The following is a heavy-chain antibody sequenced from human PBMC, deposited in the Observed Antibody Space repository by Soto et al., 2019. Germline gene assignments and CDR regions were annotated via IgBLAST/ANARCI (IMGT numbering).Heavy chain of an antibody. CDR1: GFTFSSYV. Sequence: GGSLRLSCAASGFTFSSYVMHWVRQAPGKGLEWVAVIWYDGINKYYADSVKGRFTISRDNSKNTLYLQMNSLRAEDTAVYYCPSTAAAGIGYYFDYWGPGTMLTV. D-gene: IGHD6-13*01. CDR3: PSTAAAGIGYYFDY. V-gene: IGHV3-33*01. J-gene: IGHJ4*02. CDR2: IWYDGINK.